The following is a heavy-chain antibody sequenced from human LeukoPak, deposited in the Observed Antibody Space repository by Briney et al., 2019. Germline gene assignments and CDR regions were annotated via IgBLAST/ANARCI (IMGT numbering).Heavy chain of an antibody. V-gene: IGHV3-7*01. CDR2: IKEDGSET. CDR3: ARDRISAISRGWFDP. D-gene: IGHD2-21*01. CDR1: GFSFTSYW. Sequence: PGGSLRLSCAASGFSFTSYWMSWVRQAPGKGLEWLANIKEDGSETYYVDSVKGRFTISRDNAKNSLYLQMNSLRAEDAAVYYCARDRISAISRGWFDPWGQGTLVTVSS. J-gene: IGHJ5*02.